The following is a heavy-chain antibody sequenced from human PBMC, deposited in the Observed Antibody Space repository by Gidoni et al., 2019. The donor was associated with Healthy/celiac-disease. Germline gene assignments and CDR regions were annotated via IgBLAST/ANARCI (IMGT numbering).Heavy chain of an antibody. J-gene: IGHJ5*02. CDR1: GYSISSGYY. D-gene: IGHD1-20*01. CDR3: ARAPSQYSGLRYIERYNWFDP. Sequence: QVQLQESGPGLVKPSETLSLTCAVSGYSISSGYYWGWIRQPPGKGLEWIGSIYHSGSTYYNPSLKSRVTISVDTSKNPFSLKLSSVTAADTAVYYCARAPSQYSGLRYIERYNWFDPWGQGTLVTVSS. CDR2: IYHSGST. V-gene: IGHV4-38-2*01.